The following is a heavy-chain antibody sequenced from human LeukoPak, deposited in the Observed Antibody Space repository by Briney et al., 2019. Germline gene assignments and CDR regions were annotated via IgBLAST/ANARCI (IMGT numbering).Heavy chain of an antibody. V-gene: IGHV1-2*02. CDR3: ARLSYSALKEDYYDSSGYQFYFDY. D-gene: IGHD3-22*01. CDR2: INPNSGGT. J-gene: IGHJ4*02. CDR1: GYTFTGYY. Sequence: GASVKVSCKASGYTFTGYYMHWVRQAPGQGLEWMGWINPNSGGTNYAQKFQGRVTMTRDTSISTAYMELSRLRSDDTAVYYCARLSYSALKEDYYDSSGYQFYFDYWGQGTLVTVSS.